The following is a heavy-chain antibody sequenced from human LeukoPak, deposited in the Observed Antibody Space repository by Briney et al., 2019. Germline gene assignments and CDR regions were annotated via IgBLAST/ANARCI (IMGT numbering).Heavy chain of an antibody. CDR1: GFTSHSYA. CDR2: INGGGDVT. CDR3: VRDRTVGSGKNAFDM. Sequence: PGGSLRLSCATSGFTSHSYAMSWVRQAPGKGLEWVSAINGGGDVTYYADSVQGRFFFSRDNAKNSLYLQMNSLRAEDTAVYYCVRDRTVGSGKNAFDMWGQGTMVTVSS. D-gene: IGHD3-10*01. V-gene: IGHV3-23*01. J-gene: IGHJ3*02.